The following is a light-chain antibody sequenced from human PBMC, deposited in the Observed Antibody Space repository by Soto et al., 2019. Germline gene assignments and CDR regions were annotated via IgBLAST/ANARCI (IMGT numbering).Light chain of an antibody. CDR2: TVP. J-gene: IGKJ2*01. CDR3: QQYNSLPYT. V-gene: IGKV1-33*01. CDR1: QDISTY. Sequence: DIQMTQSPSSLSASLGERVTITCRASQDISTYLNWYQQKPGKAPNLLIYTVPNLETGVPSRFSESGSGTVFTLTISALQPEDIATYYCQQYNSLPYTFGQGTRLEIE.